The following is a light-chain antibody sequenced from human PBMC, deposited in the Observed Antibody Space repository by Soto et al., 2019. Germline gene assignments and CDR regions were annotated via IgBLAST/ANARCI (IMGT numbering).Light chain of an antibody. V-gene: IGKV2-28*01. Sequence: EIVMTQSPLSLPVTPVEPSSISFISSQILLHSNGYNYLDWYLQKPGQSPQLLIYLGSNRASGVPDRFSGRGSGTDFTLKISRVEAEDVGVYYCMQPLQSWTFGQGTKVDI. CDR2: LGS. CDR3: MQPLQSWT. J-gene: IGKJ1*01. CDR1: QILLHSNGYNY.